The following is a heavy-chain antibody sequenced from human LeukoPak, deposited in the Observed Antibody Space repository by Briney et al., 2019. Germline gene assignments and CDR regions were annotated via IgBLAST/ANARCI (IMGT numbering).Heavy chain of an antibody. CDR1: GGSIGSHY. D-gene: IGHD2-15*01. CDR3: GRDALVGYFSYYYMDV. Sequence: SETLSLTCTVSGGSIGSHYWTWIRRSPVKGLEWIGDISNSGSTSYNPSLKSRVTISIDTSKNEFSLKLSSVTAADTAVYYCGRDALVGYFSYYYMDVWGKGTTVTVSS. J-gene: IGHJ6*03. V-gene: IGHV4-59*11. CDR2: ISNSGST.